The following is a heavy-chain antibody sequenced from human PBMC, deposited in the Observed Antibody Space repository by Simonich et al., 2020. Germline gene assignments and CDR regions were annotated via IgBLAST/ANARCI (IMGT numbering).Heavy chain of an antibody. CDR2: INHSGST. Sequence: QVQLQQWGAGLLKPSETLSLTCAVYGGSFSGYYWSWIRQPPGKGLEWIGEINHSGSTNYNPSLQSRVTISVDTSKNQFSLKLSSVTAADTAVYYCARRANWNWYVDLWGRGTLVTVSS. CDR3: ARRANWNWYVDL. V-gene: IGHV4-34*01. J-gene: IGHJ2*01. CDR1: GGSFSGYY. D-gene: IGHD1-1*01.